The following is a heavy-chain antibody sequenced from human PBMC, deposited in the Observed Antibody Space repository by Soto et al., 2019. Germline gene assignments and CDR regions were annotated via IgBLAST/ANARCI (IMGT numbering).Heavy chain of an antibody. CDR3: AQTYDAIVTGSPRDYFDS. CDR2: LYDSGNM. V-gene: IGHV4-39*01. D-gene: IGHD2-21*01. Sequence: SETLSLTCTVSGASISGSSYYYVWIRPPPGKGREWSGGLYDSGNMYYNPSPGGRVSLSVDTSKCLFAVNLWSVDAAETAFYYRAQTYDAIVTGSPRDYFDSWGQGXLVTVYS. J-gene: IGHJ4*02. CDR1: GASISGSSYY.